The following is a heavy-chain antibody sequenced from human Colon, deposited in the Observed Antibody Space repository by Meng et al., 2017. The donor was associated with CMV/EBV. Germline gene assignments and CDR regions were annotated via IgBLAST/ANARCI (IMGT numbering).Heavy chain of an antibody. D-gene: IGHD4-11*01. V-gene: IGHV3-74*01. J-gene: IGHJ6*02. CDR3: ARANDYSNFNYYYPMDV. CDR1: GFTFSSYW. CDR2: VNSDGSTT. Sequence: GGSLRLSCAASGFTFSSYWMHWVRQPPGKGLVWVSRVNSDGSTTNSADSVKGRFTISRDNAKNTLYLQMNSLTPEDTALYYCARANDYSNFNYYYPMDVWGQGTTVTVSS.